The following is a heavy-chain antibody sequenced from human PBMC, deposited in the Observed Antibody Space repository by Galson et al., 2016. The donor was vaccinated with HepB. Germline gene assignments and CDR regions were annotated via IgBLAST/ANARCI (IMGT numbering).Heavy chain of an antibody. CDR1: GGSISSYF. V-gene: IGHV4-59*01. D-gene: IGHD6-13*01. Sequence: SETLSLTCTVSGGSISSYFWSWIRQPPGKGLEWIGHVYHSGSTKYNPSLKSRVTISVDTSKNQFSLKLTSVTAADTAFYYCAREEERQLVRRFDPWGQGTLVTVSS. CDR2: VYHSGST. CDR3: AREEERQLVRRFDP. J-gene: IGHJ5*02.